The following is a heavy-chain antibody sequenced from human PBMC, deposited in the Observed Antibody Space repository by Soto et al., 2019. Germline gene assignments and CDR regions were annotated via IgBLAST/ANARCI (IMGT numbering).Heavy chain of an antibody. CDR1: GFTFPRFG. CDR3: AKGRGEMNWANYYGLDV. J-gene: IGHJ6*02. V-gene: IGHV3-30*18. D-gene: IGHD7-27*01. Sequence: QVQLVESGGGVVQPGRCLRLSCAASGFTFPRFGMPWVRQAPGKGLEWVALITYEGSQIYYADAVKGRFTISRDNGDNTLSLQMDNLRTEDTATYFCAKGRGEMNWANYYGLDVWGHGTTVTVSS. CDR2: ITYEGSQI.